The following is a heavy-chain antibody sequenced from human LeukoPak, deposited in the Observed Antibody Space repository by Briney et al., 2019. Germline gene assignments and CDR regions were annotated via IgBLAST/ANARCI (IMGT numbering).Heavy chain of an antibody. V-gene: IGHV1-2*02. D-gene: IGHD1-26*01. CDR3: AREIVHSGGDC. J-gene: IGHJ4*02. CDR1: GYTFTDYS. CDR2: ITPKDGDT. Sequence: ASVKVSCKASGYTFTDYSIHWVRQAPGQGLEWMGWITPKDGDTSYTQKFQGRVTMTRDTSISTAHMELSRLTSDDTAVYYCAREIVHSGGDCWGQGTLVIVSS.